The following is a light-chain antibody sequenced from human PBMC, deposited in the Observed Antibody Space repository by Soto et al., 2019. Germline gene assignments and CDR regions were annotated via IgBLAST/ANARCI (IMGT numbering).Light chain of an antibody. V-gene: IGKV3-11*01. Sequence: EIVLTQSPATLSLSPGVRATLSCRASQNVVNYLAWYQQKPGQAPRLLIYDASNRATGIPARFSGSGSGTDFTLTLSSLEPEDSAVYYCQQRSNWLTFGGGTKVEIK. CDR1: QNVVNY. CDR2: DAS. J-gene: IGKJ4*01. CDR3: QQRSNWLT.